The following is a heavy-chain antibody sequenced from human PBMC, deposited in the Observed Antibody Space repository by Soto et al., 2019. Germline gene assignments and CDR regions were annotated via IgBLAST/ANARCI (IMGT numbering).Heavy chain of an antibody. D-gene: IGHD1-26*01. CDR2: IYYSGST. CDR3: ARAPGTYRENGNFDY. V-gene: IGHV4-31*03. Sequence: SETLSLTCTDSGGSISSGGYYWSWIRQHPGKGLEWIGYIYYSGSTYYNPSLKSRVTISVDTSKNQFSLKLSSVTAADTAVYYCARAPGTYRENGNFDYWGQGTLVTVSS. CDR1: GGSISSGGYY. J-gene: IGHJ4*02.